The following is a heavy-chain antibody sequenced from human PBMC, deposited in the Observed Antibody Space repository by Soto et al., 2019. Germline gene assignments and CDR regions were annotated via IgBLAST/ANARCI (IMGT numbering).Heavy chain of an antibody. Sequence: HSETLSLTCTVSGGSTRSSDKYWGWFRQPPGKGLEWIGSIYYSGSTYYNPSLKSRVTISVDTSKNQFSLKLSSVTAADTAVYYCARHRYSYGVYYFDYWGQGTLVTVSS. CDR3: ARHRYSYGVYYFDY. V-gene: IGHV4-39*01. CDR2: IYYSGST. J-gene: IGHJ4*02. CDR1: GGSTRSSDKY. D-gene: IGHD5-18*01.